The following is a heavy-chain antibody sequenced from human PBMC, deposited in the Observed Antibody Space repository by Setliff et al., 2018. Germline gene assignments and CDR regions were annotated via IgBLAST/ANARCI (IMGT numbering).Heavy chain of an antibody. D-gene: IGHD3-3*01. CDR3: ARMSGFQYIDV. J-gene: IGHJ6*03. Sequence: SETLSLTCTVSGDSISSRTYYWSWIRQHPGKGLEWIGYIYYSGSTYYNPSLKSRVTMSVDTSKNQFSLKLSSVTAADTAVYYCARMSGFQYIDVWDKGTTVTVSS. V-gene: IGHV4-30-4*01. CDR2: IYYSGST. CDR1: GDSISSRTYY.